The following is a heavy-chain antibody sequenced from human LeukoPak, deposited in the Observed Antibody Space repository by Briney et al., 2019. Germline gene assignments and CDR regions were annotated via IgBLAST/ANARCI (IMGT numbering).Heavy chain of an antibody. CDR1: GFTFSDYY. CDR2: ISCSGSTI. CDR3: ARDPRRGYYYYGMDV. D-gene: IGHD3-10*01. Sequence: GGSLRLSCAASGFTFSDYYMSWIRQAPGKGLEWVSYISCSGSTIYYADSVKGRFTISRDNAKNSLYLQMNSLRAEDTAVYYCARDPRRGYYYYGMDVWGQGTTVTVSS. J-gene: IGHJ6*02. V-gene: IGHV3-11*01.